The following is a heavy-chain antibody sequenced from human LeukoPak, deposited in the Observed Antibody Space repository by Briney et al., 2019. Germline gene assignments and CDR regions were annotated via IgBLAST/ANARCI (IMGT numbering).Heavy chain of an antibody. J-gene: IGHJ5*02. D-gene: IGHD2-8*01. CDR2: IYYSGST. Sequence: PSETLSLTCTVSGGSISSSSYYWGWIRQPPGKGLEWIGSIYYSGSTYYNPSLKSRVTISVDTSKNQLSLKLSSVTAADTAVYYCASEIRGYAIPDNWFDPWGQGTLVTVSS. CDR1: GGSISSSSYY. V-gene: IGHV4-39*01. CDR3: ASEIRGYAIPDNWFDP.